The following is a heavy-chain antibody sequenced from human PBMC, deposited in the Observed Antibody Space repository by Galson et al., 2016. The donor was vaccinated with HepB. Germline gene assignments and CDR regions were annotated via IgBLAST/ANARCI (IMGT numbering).Heavy chain of an antibody. CDR2: IISSGSII. Sequence: SLRLSCAASGFTFSSYSMNWVRQAPGKGLEWVSYIISSGSIIYYADSVKGRFTISRDNANNSLYLQMNSLRAEDTAVYYCARDLVGPFYYYYGIDVWGKGT. V-gene: IGHV3-48*01. D-gene: IGHD2-8*02. J-gene: IGHJ6*04. CDR3: ARDLVGPFYYYYGIDV. CDR1: GFTFSSYS.